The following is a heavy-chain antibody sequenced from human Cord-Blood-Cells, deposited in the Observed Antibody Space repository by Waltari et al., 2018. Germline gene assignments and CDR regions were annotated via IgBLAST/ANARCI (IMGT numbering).Heavy chain of an antibody. CDR2: IKSKTDGGTT. CDR1: GFTFSNAW. CDR3: TTCSSTSCYYYYYMDV. D-gene: IGHD2-2*01. Sequence: EVQLVESGGGLVKPGGSLRLSCAASGFTFSNAWMSWVRQAPRKGLEWVGRIKSKTDGGTTDYAAPVKGRFTISRDDSKNTLYLQMNSLKTEDTAVYYCTTCSSTSCYYYYYMDVWGKGTTVTVSS. V-gene: IGHV3-15*01. J-gene: IGHJ6*03.